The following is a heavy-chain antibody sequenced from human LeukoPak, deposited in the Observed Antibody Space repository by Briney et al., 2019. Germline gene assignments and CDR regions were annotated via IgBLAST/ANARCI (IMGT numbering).Heavy chain of an antibody. CDR3: AHRDSYCSSTGCYGY. J-gene: IGHJ4*02. D-gene: IGHD2-2*01. CDR1: GFSLSTSGVG. Sequence: SGPTLVNPTQTLTLTCTFSGFSLSTSGVGVGWIRQPPGKALDWLALIYWNDDKRYSPSLKNRLTITKDTSKNQVVLTMTNMDPVDTATYYCAHRDSYCSSTGCYGYWGQGTLVTVSS. V-gene: IGHV2-5*01. CDR2: IYWNDDK.